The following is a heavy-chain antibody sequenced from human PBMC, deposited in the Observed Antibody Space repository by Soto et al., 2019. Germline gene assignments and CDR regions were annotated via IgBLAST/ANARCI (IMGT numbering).Heavy chain of an antibody. V-gene: IGHV4-34*01. CDR1: GGSFSGYY. Sequence: SETLSLTCAVYGGSFSGYYWSWIRQPPGKGLEWIGEINHSGSTNYNPSLKSRVTISVDTSKNQFPLKLSSVTAADTAVYYCARGDYYDSSGYYYFDYWGQGTLVTVSS. J-gene: IGHJ4*02. CDR2: INHSGST. D-gene: IGHD3-22*01. CDR3: ARGDYYDSSGYYYFDY.